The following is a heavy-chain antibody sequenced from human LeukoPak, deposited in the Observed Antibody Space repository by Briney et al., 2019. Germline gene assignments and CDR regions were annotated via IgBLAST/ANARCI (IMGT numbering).Heavy chain of an antibody. V-gene: IGHV1-8*02. Sequence: ASVKVSCKASGYTFTGYYMHWVRQAPGQGLEWMGWINPNSGGTGYAQKFQGRVTMTRNTSISTAYMELSSLRSEDTAVYYCARGAGTYNWNDVPDYWGQGTLVTVSS. CDR2: INPNSGGT. CDR3: ARGAGTYNWNDVPDY. CDR1: GYTFTGYY. J-gene: IGHJ4*02. D-gene: IGHD1-20*01.